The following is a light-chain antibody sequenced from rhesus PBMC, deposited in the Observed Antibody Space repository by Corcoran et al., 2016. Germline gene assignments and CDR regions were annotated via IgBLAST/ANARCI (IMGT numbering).Light chain of an antibody. J-gene: IGKJ4*01. V-gene: IGKV4-1*01. Sequence: DIVMTQSPDSLAVSLGERVTINCKSSQSLLYSSNNKNYLARYQQKPGQAPKLLISWASNRESGVPNRFSGSGTGTDCTPTINGLQAEDVSVYFCQQHYDSPLTFGGGTKVEIK. CDR1: QSLLYSSNNKNY. CDR2: WAS. CDR3: QQHYDSPLT.